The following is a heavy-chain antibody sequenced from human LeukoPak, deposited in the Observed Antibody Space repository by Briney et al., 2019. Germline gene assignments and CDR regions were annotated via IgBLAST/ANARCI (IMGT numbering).Heavy chain of an antibody. CDR2: ISSSGSTI. J-gene: IGHJ4*02. CDR3: APVAGLDY. V-gene: IGHV3-48*01. D-gene: IGHD6-19*01. Sequence: PGGSLRLSCAASGFTFKSYSMNWVRQAPGKGPEWISYISSSGSTIYYADSVKGRFTISRDNSKNTLYLQMNSLRAEDTAVYYCAPVAGLDYWGQGTLVTVSS. CDR1: GFTFKSYS.